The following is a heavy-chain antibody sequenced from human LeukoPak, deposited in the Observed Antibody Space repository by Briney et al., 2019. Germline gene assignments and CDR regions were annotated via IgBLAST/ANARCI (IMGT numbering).Heavy chain of an antibody. D-gene: IGHD6-19*01. Sequence: GGSLRLSCAASGFTLSSYEMNWVRQAPGKGLEWVSYISSSGSTIYYADSVKGRFTISRDNAKNSLYLQMNSLRAEDTAVYYCARGGSYSRGYYYGMDVWGQGTTVTVSS. CDR2: ISSSGSTI. J-gene: IGHJ6*02. V-gene: IGHV3-48*03. CDR1: GFTLSSYE. CDR3: ARGGSYSRGYYYGMDV.